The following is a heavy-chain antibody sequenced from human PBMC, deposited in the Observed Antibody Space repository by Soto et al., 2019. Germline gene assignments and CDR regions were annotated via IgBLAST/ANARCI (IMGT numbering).Heavy chain of an antibody. D-gene: IGHD4-4*01. CDR2: VSSSTYI. CDR1: GFTFSTYS. Sequence: GGSLRLSCAASGFTFSTYSMNWVRQAPGKGLEWVSSVSSSTYIYYADSVKGRFTISRDNAKNSLYLQMNSLRAEDTAVYYCARDLKPSTAVTLVVDCWGQGTLVTVSS. V-gene: IGHV3-21*01. CDR3: ARDLKPSTAVTLVVDC. J-gene: IGHJ4*02.